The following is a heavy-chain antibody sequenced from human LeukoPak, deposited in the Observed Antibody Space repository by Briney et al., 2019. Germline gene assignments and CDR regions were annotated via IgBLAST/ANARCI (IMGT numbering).Heavy chain of an antibody. V-gene: IGHV3-48*01. D-gene: IGHD3-3*01. CDR3: ARAFYDRFTIFGVVTDFDY. Sequence: PGGSLRLSCAASGFTFSSYSMNWVRQAPGKGLEWVSYISSSSSTIYYADSVKGRFTISRDNAKNSLYLQMNSLRAEDTAVYYCARAFYDRFTIFGVVTDFDYWGQGTLVTVSS. CDR1: GFTFSSYS. CDR2: ISSSSSTI. J-gene: IGHJ4*02.